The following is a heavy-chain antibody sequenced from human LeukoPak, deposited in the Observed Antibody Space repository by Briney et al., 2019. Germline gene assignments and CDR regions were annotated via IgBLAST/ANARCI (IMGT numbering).Heavy chain of an antibody. Sequence: GGSLRLSCAASGFTFSSYAMSWVRQAPGKGLEWVSASSGIGGSTYYADSVKGRFTISRDNSKNTLYLQMNSLRAEDTAVYYCAKRVLDSCGWHDAFDIWGQGTMVTVSS. CDR3: AKRVLDSCGWHDAFDI. D-gene: IGHD6-19*01. V-gene: IGHV3-23*01. CDR2: SSGIGGST. CDR1: GFTFSSYA. J-gene: IGHJ3*02.